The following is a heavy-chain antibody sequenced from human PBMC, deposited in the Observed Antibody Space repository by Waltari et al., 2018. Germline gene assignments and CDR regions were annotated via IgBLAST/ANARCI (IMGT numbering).Heavy chain of an antibody. Sequence: QVQLVQSGAEVKKPGSSVKVSCKASGGTFSSYAISWVRQAPGQGLEWMGRIIPIFGTANYAQKFQGRVTMTADKSTSTAYMELSSLRSEDTAVYYCAALWFGESTYWYFDLWGRGTLVTVSS. J-gene: IGHJ2*01. V-gene: IGHV1-69*13. CDR2: IIPIFGTA. CDR3: AALWFGESTYWYFDL. D-gene: IGHD3-10*01. CDR1: GGTFSSYA.